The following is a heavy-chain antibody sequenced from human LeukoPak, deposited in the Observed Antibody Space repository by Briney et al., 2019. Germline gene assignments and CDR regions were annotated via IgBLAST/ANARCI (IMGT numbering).Heavy chain of an antibody. D-gene: IGHD6-19*01. Sequence: ASVTVSCKASGYTFTSYDINWVRQATGQGLEWMGWMNPNSGNTGYAQKFQGRVTMTRNTSISTAYMELSSLRSEDTAAYYCARGGVVLHSSGWPYNWFDPWGQGTLVTVSS. V-gene: IGHV1-8*01. CDR2: MNPNSGNT. CDR3: ARGGVVLHSSGWPYNWFDP. CDR1: GYTFTSYD. J-gene: IGHJ5*02.